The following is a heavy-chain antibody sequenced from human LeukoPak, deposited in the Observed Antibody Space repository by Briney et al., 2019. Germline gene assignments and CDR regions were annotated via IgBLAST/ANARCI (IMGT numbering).Heavy chain of an antibody. CDR3: AREMYSGSLLYAFDI. V-gene: IGHV4-4*07. CDR1: GGSISSYF. CDR2: MYANGSS. J-gene: IGHJ3*02. D-gene: IGHD1-26*01. Sequence: SETLSLTCTVSGGSISSYFWNWIRQPAGKGLEWIGRMYANGSSNYNPSLKSRVSMSVDTSKKQFSLTLNSVTAADTAVYYCAREMYSGSLLYAFDIWGQGTMVTVSS.